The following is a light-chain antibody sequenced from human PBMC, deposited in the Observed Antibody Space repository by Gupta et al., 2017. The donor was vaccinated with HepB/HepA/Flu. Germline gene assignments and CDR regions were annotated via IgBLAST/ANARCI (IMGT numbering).Light chain of an antibody. Sequence: QSALTQPASVSGSPGQSITISCPGTSSDVGSYNLVSWYQQHPGKAPKLMIYEGSKRPSGDSKRFSGSKSGNTASLTIAGLQAEDEADYYCCSYAGSTTFVVFGGGTKLTVL. CDR1: SSDVGSYNL. V-gene: IGLV2-23*03. J-gene: IGLJ2*01. CDR2: EGS. CDR3: CSYAGSTTFVV.